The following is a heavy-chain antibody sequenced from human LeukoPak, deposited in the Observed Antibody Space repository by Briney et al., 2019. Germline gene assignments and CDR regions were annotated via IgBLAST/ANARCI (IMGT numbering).Heavy chain of an antibody. J-gene: IGHJ4*02. CDR3: AGARYSSGWYY. CDR2: IYYSGST. Sequence: SETLSLTCTVSGGSISSYYWSWIRQPPGKGLEWIGYIYYSGSTNYNPSLKSRVTISVDTSKNQFSLKLSSVTAADTAVYYCAGARYSSGWYYWGQGTLVTVSS. D-gene: IGHD6-19*01. V-gene: IGHV4-59*12. CDR1: GGSISSYY.